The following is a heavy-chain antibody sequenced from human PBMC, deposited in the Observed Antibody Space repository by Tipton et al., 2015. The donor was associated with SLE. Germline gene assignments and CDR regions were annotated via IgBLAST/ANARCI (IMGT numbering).Heavy chain of an antibody. CDR3: ARGRGSGWVDAFDI. CDR2: INHSGST. J-gene: IGHJ3*02. V-gene: IGHV4-34*01. Sequence: TLSLTCTVSGGSISSYYWSWIRQPPGKGLEWIGEINHSGSTNYNPSLKSRVTISVDTSKNQFSLKLSSVTAADTAVYYCARGRGSGWVDAFDIWGQGTMVTVSS. CDR1: GGSISSYY. D-gene: IGHD6-19*01.